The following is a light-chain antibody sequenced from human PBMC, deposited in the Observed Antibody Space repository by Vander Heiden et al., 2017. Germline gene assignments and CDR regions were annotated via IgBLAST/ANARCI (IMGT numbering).Light chain of an antibody. Sequence: EIVMTQSPATLSVSPGERATLSCSASQSVSSNLAWYQQKPGQAPRLLIYGASTRATGIPARFSGSGSGTEFTLTISSLQSEDFAVYYCQQYNNWPQTFGQGTKLEIK. CDR3: QQYNNWPQT. CDR1: QSVSSN. V-gene: IGKV3-15*01. J-gene: IGKJ2*01. CDR2: GAS.